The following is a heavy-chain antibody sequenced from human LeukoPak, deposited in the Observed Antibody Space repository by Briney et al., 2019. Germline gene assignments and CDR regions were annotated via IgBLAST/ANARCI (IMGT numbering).Heavy chain of an antibody. D-gene: IGHD3-10*01. J-gene: IGHJ4*02. V-gene: IGHV4-61*02. CDR3: AISQGRFGEFNPDY. CDR2: IYTSGST. CDR1: GGSISSGSYY. Sequence: SQTLSLTCTVSGGSISSGSYYWSWLRQPAGKGLEWIGRIYTSGSTNYNPSLKSRVTISVDTSKNQFSLKLSSVTAADTAVYYCAISQGRFGEFNPDYWGQGTLVTVSS.